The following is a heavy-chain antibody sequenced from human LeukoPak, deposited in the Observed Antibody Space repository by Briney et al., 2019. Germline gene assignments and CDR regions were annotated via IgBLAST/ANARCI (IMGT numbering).Heavy chain of an antibody. V-gene: IGHV1-8*01. D-gene: IGHD5-12*01. CDR1: GYTFTSYD. CDR3: ARARYSGYDSDY. CDR2: MNPNSGNT. Sequence: ASVKVSCKASGYTFTSYDINWVRQATGQGLEWMGWMNPNSGNTDYAQKFQGRVTMTRNTSISTAYMELSSLRSEDTDVYECARARYSGYDSDYGGQGTLVTVSS. J-gene: IGHJ4*02.